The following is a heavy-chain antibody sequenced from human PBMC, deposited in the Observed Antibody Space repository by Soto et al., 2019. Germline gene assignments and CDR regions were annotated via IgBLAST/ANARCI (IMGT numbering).Heavy chain of an antibody. CDR1: GGTFSSYA. Sequence: ASVKVSCKASGGTFSSYAISWVLQAPGQGLEWMGGIIPIFGTANYAQKFRGRVTITADESTSTAYMELSSLRSEDTAVYYCARDGYYYDSSGYYSGAFDIWGQGTMVTVSS. CDR3: ARDGYYYDSSGYYSGAFDI. CDR2: IIPIFGTA. J-gene: IGHJ3*02. D-gene: IGHD3-22*01. V-gene: IGHV1-69*13.